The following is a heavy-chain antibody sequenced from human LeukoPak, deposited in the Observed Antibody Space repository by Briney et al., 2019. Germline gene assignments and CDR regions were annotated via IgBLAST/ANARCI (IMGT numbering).Heavy chain of an antibody. CDR1: GGSFSGYY. D-gene: IGHD5-18*01. J-gene: IGHJ4*02. CDR2: ISGSGGST. V-gene: IGHV3-23*01. CDR3: AKVRYSYGYVRY. Sequence: PSETLSLTCAVYGGSFSGYYWSWVRQAPGKGLEWVSAISGSGGSTYYADSVKGRFTISRDNSKNTLYLQMNSLRAEDTAVYYCAKVRYSYGYVRYWGQGTLVTVSS.